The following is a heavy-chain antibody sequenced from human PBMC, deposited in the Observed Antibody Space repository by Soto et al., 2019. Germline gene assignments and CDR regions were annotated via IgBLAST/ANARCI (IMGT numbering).Heavy chain of an antibody. CDR3: AKEEGSSWSTLIDY. Sequence: PGGSLRLSCAASGFTFNSYSMSWVRQAPGKGLEWVSAISGSGGSTYYADSVKGRFTISRDNSKNTLYLQMNSLRAEDTAVYYCAKEEGSSWSTLIDYWGQGTLVTVSS. CDR1: GFTFNSYS. CDR2: ISGSGGST. V-gene: IGHV3-23*01. D-gene: IGHD6-13*01. J-gene: IGHJ4*02.